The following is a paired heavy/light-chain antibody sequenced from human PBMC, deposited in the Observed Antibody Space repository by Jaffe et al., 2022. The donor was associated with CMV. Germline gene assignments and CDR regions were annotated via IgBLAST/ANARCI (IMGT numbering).Light chain of an antibody. CDR1: SSNIGSNY. J-gene: IGLJ1*01. V-gene: IGLV1-47*01. CDR2: RNN. CDR3: ATWDDSLSGYYV. Sequence: QSALTQPPSASGTPGQRVTISCSGSSSNIGSNYVYWYQQVPGTAPKLLIYRNNQRPSGVPDRFSGSKSGTSASLAISGLRSEDEADYYCATWDDSLSGYYVFGTGTKVTVL.
Heavy chain of an antibody. Sequence: EVQLVESGGGLVQPGGSLKLSCAASGFTFSGSAMHWVRQASGKGLEWVGRIRGKAYSYATAYAASVKGRFTISRDDSKNTAYLQMNSLKIEDTAVYYCAPSGDSSGWYSYYYGLDVWGQGTTVTVSS. V-gene: IGHV3-73*02. CDR3: APSGDSSGWYSYYYGLDV. D-gene: IGHD6-19*01. CDR1: GFTFSGSA. J-gene: IGHJ6*02. CDR2: IRGKAYSYAT.